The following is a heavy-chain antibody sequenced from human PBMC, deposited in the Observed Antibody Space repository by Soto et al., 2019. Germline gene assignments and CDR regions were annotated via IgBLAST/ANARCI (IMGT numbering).Heavy chain of an antibody. D-gene: IGHD6-19*01. J-gene: IGHJ4*02. CDR1: GYTFTGYY. V-gene: IGHV1-2*02. CDR2: INPNSGGT. Sequence: ASVKVSCKASGYTFTGYYMHWVRQAPGQGLEWMGWINPNSGGTNYAQKFQGRVTMTRDTSISTAYMELSRLRSDDTAVYYCAREYSSGWYVSLNFDYWGQGTLVTVSS. CDR3: AREYSSGWYVSLNFDY.